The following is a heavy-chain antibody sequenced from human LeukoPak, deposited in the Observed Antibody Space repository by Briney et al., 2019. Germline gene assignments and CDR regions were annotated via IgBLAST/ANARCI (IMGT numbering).Heavy chain of an antibody. Sequence: GGSLRLSCAASGFTFSSYSMNWVRQAPGKGLEWVSSISSSSSYIYYADSVKGRFTISRDKAKNSLYLQMNSLRAEDTAVYYCARGYDSLSGAFDYWGQGTLVTVSS. D-gene: IGHD3-22*01. V-gene: IGHV3-21*01. CDR1: GFTFSSYS. CDR3: ARGYDSLSGAFDY. CDR2: ISSSSSYI. J-gene: IGHJ4*02.